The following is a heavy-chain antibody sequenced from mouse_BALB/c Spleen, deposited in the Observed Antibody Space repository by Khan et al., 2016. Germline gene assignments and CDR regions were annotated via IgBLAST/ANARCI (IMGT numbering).Heavy chain of an antibody. V-gene: IGHV1-37*01. CDR3: VPDWHSAY. J-gene: IGHJ3*01. CDR1: GYSFPDYF. Sequence: VQLQQSGPELVKPGASVKLSCKASGYSFPDYFMNWVRQSHGKSLEWIGRIYPDNGDTFNNQKFKVKATLTVDNSSSTAYMELLSLTSEDSAVCYCVPDWHSAYWGPGTLVTVSA. D-gene: IGHD3-1*01. CDR2: IYPDNGDT.